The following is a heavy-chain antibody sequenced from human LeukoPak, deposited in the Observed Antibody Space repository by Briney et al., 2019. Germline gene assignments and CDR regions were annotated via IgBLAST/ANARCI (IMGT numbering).Heavy chain of an antibody. D-gene: IGHD3-10*01. Sequence: WMTPNSGNTGYAQKFQGRVTMTRNTSISTAYMELSSLRSEDTAVYYCARDPRGSTNYFDYWGQGTLVTVSS. CDR3: ARDPRGSTNYFDY. J-gene: IGHJ4*02. CDR2: MTPNSGNT. V-gene: IGHV1-8*01.